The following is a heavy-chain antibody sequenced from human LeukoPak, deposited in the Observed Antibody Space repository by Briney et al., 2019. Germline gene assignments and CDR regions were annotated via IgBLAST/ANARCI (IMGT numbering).Heavy chain of an antibody. D-gene: IGHD3-10*01. V-gene: IGHV1-8*01. Sequence: ASVKVSCKASGYTFTSYDINWVRQATGQGLEWMGWMNPNSGSTGYAQKFQGRVTMTRNTSISTAYMELSSLRSEDTAVYYCARGGRWFGEVYFDYWGQGTLVTVSS. CDR2: MNPNSGST. CDR1: GYTFTSYD. CDR3: ARGGRWFGEVYFDY. J-gene: IGHJ4*02.